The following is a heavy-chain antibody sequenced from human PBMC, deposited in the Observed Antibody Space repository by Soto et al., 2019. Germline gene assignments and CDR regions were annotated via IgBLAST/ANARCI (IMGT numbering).Heavy chain of an antibody. Sequence: PGGSLRLACAASGFTFSSYAMHRVRQAPGKGLEWVAVISYDGSNKYYADSVKGRFTISRDNSKNTLYLQMNSLRAEDTAVYYCARDQEQLVPEIIYYYYGMDVWGQGTTVTVSS. D-gene: IGHD6-13*01. CDR2: ISYDGSNK. V-gene: IGHV3-30-3*01. CDR1: GFTFSSYA. J-gene: IGHJ6*02. CDR3: ARDQEQLVPEIIYYYYGMDV.